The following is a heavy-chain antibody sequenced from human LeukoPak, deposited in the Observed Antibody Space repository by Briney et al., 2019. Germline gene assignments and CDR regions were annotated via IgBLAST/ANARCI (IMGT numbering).Heavy chain of an antibody. J-gene: IGHJ5*02. CDR2: INAGNGNT. CDR1: GYTFTSYA. D-gene: IGHD3-22*01. Sequence: ASVKVPCKASGYTFTSYAMHWVRQAPGQRLEWMGWINAGNGNTKYSQKFQGRVTITRDTSASTAYMELSSLRSEDTAVYYCARDFFDSSGYYYPWFDPWGQGTLVTVSS. V-gene: IGHV1-3*01. CDR3: ARDFFDSSGYYYPWFDP.